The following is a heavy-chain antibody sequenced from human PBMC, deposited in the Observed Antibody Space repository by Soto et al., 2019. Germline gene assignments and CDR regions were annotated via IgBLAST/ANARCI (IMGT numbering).Heavy chain of an antibody. Sequence: EVQLVESGGGLVQPGGSLRLSCAASGFTFSSYEMNWVRQAPGKGLEWVSYISSSGSTIYYADSVKGRFTISRDNAKKSLYLQRNSLRAEDTAVYYCARGQYSSGGGYFDYWGQETLVTVSS. CDR1: GFTFSSYE. CDR3: ARGQYSSGGGYFDY. CDR2: ISSSGSTI. J-gene: IGHJ4*02. V-gene: IGHV3-48*03. D-gene: IGHD6-19*01.